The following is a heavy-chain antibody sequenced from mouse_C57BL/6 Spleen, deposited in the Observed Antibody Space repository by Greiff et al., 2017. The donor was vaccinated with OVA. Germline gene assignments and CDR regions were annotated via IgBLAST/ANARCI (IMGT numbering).Heavy chain of an antibody. J-gene: IGHJ4*01. CDR1: GFSLTSYG. Sequence: VKLMESGPGLVQPSQSLSITCTVSGFSLTSYGVHWVRQSPGKGLEWLGVIWSGGSTDYNAAFISRLSISKDNSKSQVFFKMNSLQADDTAIYYCARNGKLDYDYAMDYWGQGTSVTVSS. D-gene: IGHD1-1*01. CDR3: ARNGKLDYDYAMDY. CDR2: IWSGGST. V-gene: IGHV2-2*01.